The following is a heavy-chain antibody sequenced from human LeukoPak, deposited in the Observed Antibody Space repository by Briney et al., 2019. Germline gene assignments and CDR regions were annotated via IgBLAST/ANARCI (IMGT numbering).Heavy chain of an antibody. CDR1: SFSVSSNY. Sequence: GGSLRLSCAAFSFSVSSNYMTWVRQAPGKGLECVSVIYSGGSTYYADSVKGRFTISRDNSKNTLYLQMNSLRAEDTAVYFCASTGDIGYCSSTSCCFDYWGQGILVTVSS. CDR3: ASTGDIGYCSSTSCCFDY. V-gene: IGHV3-53*01. J-gene: IGHJ4*02. D-gene: IGHD2-2*01. CDR2: IYSGGST.